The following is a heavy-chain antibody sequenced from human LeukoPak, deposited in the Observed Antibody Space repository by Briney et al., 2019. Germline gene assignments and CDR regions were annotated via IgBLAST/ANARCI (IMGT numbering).Heavy chain of an antibody. Sequence: SETLSLTCAVSGYSISSEYYWGWIRQPPGKGLVWIGSIDHSGSTYYNPSLKSRATIAVDTTKNQFSLRLSPVTAADTAVYSCARQLSEWLLYGNWFDPWGQGTLVTVSS. CDR1: GYSISSEYY. CDR3: ARQLSEWLLYGNWFDP. J-gene: IGHJ5*02. D-gene: IGHD3-3*01. V-gene: IGHV4-38-2*01. CDR2: IDHSGST.